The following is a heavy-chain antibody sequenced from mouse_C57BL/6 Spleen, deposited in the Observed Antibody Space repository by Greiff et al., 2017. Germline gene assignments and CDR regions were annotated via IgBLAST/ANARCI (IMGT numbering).Heavy chain of an antibody. CDR1: GYTFTSYW. J-gene: IGHJ4*01. CDR2: IDPNSGGT. V-gene: IGHV1-72*01. D-gene: IGHD2-4*01. Sequence: QVHVKQPGAELVKPGASVKLSCKASGYTFTSYWMHWVKQRPGRGLEWIGRIDPNSGGTKYNEKFKSKATLTVDKPSSTAYMQLSSLTSEDSAVYYCARKMNDWDAMDYWGQGTSVTVSS. CDR3: ARKMNDWDAMDY.